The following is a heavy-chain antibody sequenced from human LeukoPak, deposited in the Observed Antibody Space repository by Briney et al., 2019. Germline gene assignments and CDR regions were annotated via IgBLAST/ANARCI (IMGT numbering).Heavy chain of an antibody. CDR3: ARGLGGDQGYFDL. V-gene: IGHV3-9*01. D-gene: IGHD3-10*01. CDR2: ISWNSGSL. J-gene: IGHJ2*01. Sequence: GGSLRLSCAASGFIFDDYAMHWVRQAPGKGLEWVSGISWNSGSLAYADSVKGRFTISRENAKNSLYLQMNSLRTEDTALYYCARGLGGDQGYFDLWGRGTLATVSS. CDR1: GFIFDDYA.